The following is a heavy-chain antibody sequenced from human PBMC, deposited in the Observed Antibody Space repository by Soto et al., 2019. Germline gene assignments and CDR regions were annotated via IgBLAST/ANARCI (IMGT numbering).Heavy chain of an antibody. CDR3: ATNYGSGSAPFDY. D-gene: IGHD3-10*01. Sequence: QVQLVQSGAELKKPGSSVKVSCTASGDTFSFYTMNWVRQAPGQGPEWMGRIIPMVRMVNYAQKFQGRVTIIADKSTSTSYMELSSLRSEDTAVYYCATNYGSGSAPFDYWGQGTLVTVSS. CDR1: GDTFSFYT. J-gene: IGHJ4*02. V-gene: IGHV1-69*02. CDR2: IIPMVRMV.